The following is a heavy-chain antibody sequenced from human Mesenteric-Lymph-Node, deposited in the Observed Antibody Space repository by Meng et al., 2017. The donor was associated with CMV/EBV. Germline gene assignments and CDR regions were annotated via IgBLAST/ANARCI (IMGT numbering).Heavy chain of an antibody. V-gene: IGHV4-31*02. Sequence: SGGSISRGGYYWSWVRQFPGKGLEWIAYIHHSGTTSHNPSLKSRVSISVDTSENHFSLRLSSVTAADTAVYYCARGWTNYGEGGYFDLWGRGTLVTVSS. CDR2: IHHSGTT. CDR1: GGSISRGGYY. D-gene: IGHD4/OR15-4a*01. CDR3: ARGWTNYGEGGYFDL. J-gene: IGHJ2*01.